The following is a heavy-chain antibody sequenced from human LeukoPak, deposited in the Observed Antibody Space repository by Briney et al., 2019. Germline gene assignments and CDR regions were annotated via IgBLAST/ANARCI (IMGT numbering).Heavy chain of an antibody. CDR3: ARGVQIAIFDY. J-gene: IGHJ4*02. CDR1: GGSISSYY. V-gene: IGHV4-59*01. D-gene: IGHD6-13*01. CDR2: IYYSGST. Sequence: SETLSLTCTVSGGSISSYYWSWIRQPPGKGLEWIGYIYYSGSTNYNPSLKSRVTISVDTSKNQFSLKLSSVTAADTAVYYCARGVQIAIFDYWGQGTLVTVSS.